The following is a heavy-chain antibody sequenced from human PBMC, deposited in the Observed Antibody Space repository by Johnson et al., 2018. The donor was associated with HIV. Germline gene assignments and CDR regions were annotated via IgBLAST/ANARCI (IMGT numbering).Heavy chain of an antibody. Sequence: QVQLVESGGGVFQPGGSLRLSCAASGFTFSSYGMHWVRQAPGKWLEWVAFIRYDGSNKYQADSVKGRFTISRDNSKNTLYLQMNSLRAEDTAVYYCAREGYDSSGYSDAFDIWGQGTMVTVSS. CDR1: GFTFSSYG. J-gene: IGHJ3*02. CDR3: AREGYDSSGYSDAFDI. V-gene: IGHV3-30*02. CDR2: IRYDGSNK. D-gene: IGHD3-22*01.